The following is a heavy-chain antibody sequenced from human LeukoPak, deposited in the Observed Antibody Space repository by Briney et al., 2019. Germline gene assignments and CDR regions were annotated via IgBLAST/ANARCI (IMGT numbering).Heavy chain of an antibody. D-gene: IGHD3-10*01. CDR2: IPYHGSNK. CDR1: GFTFSSYG. J-gene: IGHJ4*02. Sequence: GGSLRLSCAASGFTFSSYGMHWVRKAPGKGLELVAVIPYHGSNKYYADSVKGRFPIPRHNSKNTLYLQMNSLRAEDTAVYYCATPSGSFDYWGQGTLVTVSS. V-gene: IGHV3-30*03. CDR3: ATPSGSFDY.